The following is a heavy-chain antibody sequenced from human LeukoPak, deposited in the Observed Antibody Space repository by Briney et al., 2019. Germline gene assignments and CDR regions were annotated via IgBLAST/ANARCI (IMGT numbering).Heavy chain of an antibody. Sequence: GGSLRLSCAASGFTFSSYWMSWVRQAPGKGLEWVANIKQDGSEKYYVDSVKGRFTISRDNAKNSLYLQMNSLRAEDTAVYCCARERLSDSSGYYWDYWGQGTLVTVSS. D-gene: IGHD3-22*01. CDR1: GFTFSSYW. V-gene: IGHV3-7*01. CDR3: ARERLSDSSGYYWDY. J-gene: IGHJ4*02. CDR2: IKQDGSEK.